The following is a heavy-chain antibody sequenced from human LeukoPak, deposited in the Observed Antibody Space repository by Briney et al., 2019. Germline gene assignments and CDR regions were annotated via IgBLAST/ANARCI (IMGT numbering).Heavy chain of an antibody. CDR1: GFTFGYYG. CDR2: IFYDGSNH. Sequence: GGSLRLSCAASGFTFGYYGMHWARQAPGKGLEWVTGIFYDGSNHYDADYVKGRFTISRDNSKNTLFLQMNSLRAEDTAVYYCARDRHCANGVCHSPPGMDVWGQGTTVTVSS. J-gene: IGHJ6*02. V-gene: IGHV3-30*12. D-gene: IGHD2-8*01. CDR3: ARDRHCANGVCHSPPGMDV.